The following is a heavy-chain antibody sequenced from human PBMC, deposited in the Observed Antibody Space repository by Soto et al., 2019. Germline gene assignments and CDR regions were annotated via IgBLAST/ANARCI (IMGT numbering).Heavy chain of an antibody. V-gene: IGHV1-18*04. Sequence: VKVACKASGYPFTSYGIRWVRHAPEQGLEWMGWISAYNGNTHYAQKLQGRVTMTTDTSTSTAYMELRNLRSDDTAVYYCASGRYSWSYYGELFDYWGQGTLVTVTS. CDR3: ASGRYSWSYYGELFDY. CDR1: GYPFTSYG. CDR2: ISAYNGNT. J-gene: IGHJ4*02. D-gene: IGHD1-26*01.